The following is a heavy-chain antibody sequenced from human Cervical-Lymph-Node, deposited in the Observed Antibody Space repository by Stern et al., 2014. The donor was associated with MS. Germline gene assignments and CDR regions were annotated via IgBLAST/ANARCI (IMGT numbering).Heavy chain of an antibody. J-gene: IGHJ4*02. CDR1: GFSLSTGGMC. CDR2: IDWDGDK. V-gene: IGHV2-70*01. CDR3: ARIRGPARLIDY. D-gene: IGHD2-2*01. Sequence: ESGPALVKPTQTLTLTCTFSGFSLSTGGMCVTWIRQPPGKALEWLGLIDWDGDKYYRTPLRTRLPISKDTFKNQVVLTMTNMDPVDTATYYCARIRGPARLIDYWGQGTLVPVPS.